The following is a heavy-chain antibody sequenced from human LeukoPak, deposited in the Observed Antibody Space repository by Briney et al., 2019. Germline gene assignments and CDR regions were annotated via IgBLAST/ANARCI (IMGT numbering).Heavy chain of an antibody. J-gene: IGHJ3*02. CDR3: ARAYFYYDSSGLLQGALLGAFDI. V-gene: IGHV3-23*01. D-gene: IGHD3-22*01. Sequence: GGSLRLSCAASGFTFNNYAMSWVRQAPGKGLEWVSAISGSGGSTFYTDSVKGRFTISRDNSKNTLYLQMNSLRAEDTAMYYCARAYFYYDSSGLLQGALLGAFDIWGQGTMVTVSS. CDR1: GFTFNNYA. CDR2: ISGSGGST.